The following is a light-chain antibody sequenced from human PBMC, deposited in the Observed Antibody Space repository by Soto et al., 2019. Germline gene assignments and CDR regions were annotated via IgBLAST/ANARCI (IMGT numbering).Light chain of an antibody. J-gene: IGKJ4*01. CDR3: QQNFSPFVT. Sequence: DIQMTQSPPSLSASVGDRVTITCRASETITDYLNWYQVKPGKAPKLLIYSASLLQPGVPSRFSGSGYGTDFTLTLSGLQHEASATYYCQQNFSPFVTFGAGTRV. CDR2: SAS. V-gene: IGKV1-39*01. CDR1: ETITDY.